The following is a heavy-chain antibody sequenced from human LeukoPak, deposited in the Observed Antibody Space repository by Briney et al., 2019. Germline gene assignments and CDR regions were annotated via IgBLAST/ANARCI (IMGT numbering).Heavy chain of an antibody. Sequence: GGSLRLSCVASGVSFSTYAMTWVRQAPGKGLEWVSVIGNSGSHTNYADSVKGRFTISRDNSKNMLYLQMNSLRAEDTAVYYCARDDFIRTVDYWGQGTLVTVSS. V-gene: IGHV3-23*01. CDR1: GVSFSTYA. J-gene: IGHJ4*02. D-gene: IGHD1-14*01. CDR2: IGNSGSHT. CDR3: ARDDFIRTVDY.